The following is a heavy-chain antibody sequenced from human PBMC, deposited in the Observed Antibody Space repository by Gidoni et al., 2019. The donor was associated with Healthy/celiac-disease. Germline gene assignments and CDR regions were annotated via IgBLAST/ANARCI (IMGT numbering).Heavy chain of an antibody. V-gene: IGHV1-69*01. Sequence: QVKLVQSGAEVKKPGSSVKVSCKASGGTFSSYAISWVRQAPGQGLEWMGGIIPIFGTANYAQKFQGRVTITADESTSTAYMELSSLRSEDTAVYYCVRQPQAATNHYGMDVWGQGTTVTVSS. CDR3: VRQPQAATNHYGMDV. CDR1: GGTFSSYA. CDR2: IIPIFGTA. J-gene: IGHJ6*02. D-gene: IGHD2-15*01.